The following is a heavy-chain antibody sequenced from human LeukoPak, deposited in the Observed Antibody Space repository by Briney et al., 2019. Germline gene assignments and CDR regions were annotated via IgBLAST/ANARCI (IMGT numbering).Heavy chain of an antibody. D-gene: IGHD4-17*01. CDR3: GKGDYGDCY. Sequence: GESLRLSCTGSGFTFSNYDLAWVRQAPGKGLEWVSSFTSSGNTYYADSVKGRFTVSRDNSKSTLYMQMTSLRAADTAVDYCGKGDYGDCYSGEGTLVTVSS. CDR2: FTSSGNT. V-gene: IGHV3-23*01. J-gene: IGHJ4*02. CDR1: GFTFSNYD.